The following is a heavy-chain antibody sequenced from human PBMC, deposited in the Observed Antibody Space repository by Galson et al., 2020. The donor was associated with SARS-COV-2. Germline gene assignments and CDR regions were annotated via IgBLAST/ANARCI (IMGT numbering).Heavy chain of an antibody. J-gene: IGHJ6*03. D-gene: IGHD2-21*02. Sequence: SETLSLTCAASGGSIRSSDWWGWVRQPPGKGLEWIGEIFHSGYTNYNPSLKSRVTMSLDTSKNQFSLKLSSVTAADTALYYCSRIIVTAYYFSYMDVWGKGTTVTVSS. CDR2: IFHSGYT. V-gene: IGHV4-4*02. CDR3: SRIIVTAYYFSYMDV. CDR1: GGSIRSSDW.